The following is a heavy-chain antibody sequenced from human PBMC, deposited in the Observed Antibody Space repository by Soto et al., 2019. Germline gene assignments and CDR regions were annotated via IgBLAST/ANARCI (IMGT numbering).Heavy chain of an antibody. CDR3: RSSTSCYDESCVDD. Sequence: PSETLSLTCAVSGYSISSGNYWAWIRQPPGRGLEWIGSLYHIGSTHYNTSLKSRVTISVDTSKNHFSLELSSVTAADTAIYYCRSSTSCYDESCVDDWGQGTMVTVSS. D-gene: IGHD2-2*01. J-gene: IGHJ6*02. CDR1: GYSISSGNY. V-gene: IGHV4-38-2*01. CDR2: LYHIGST.